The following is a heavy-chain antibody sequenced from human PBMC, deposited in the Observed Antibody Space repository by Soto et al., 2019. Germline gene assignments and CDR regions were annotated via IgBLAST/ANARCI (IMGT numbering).Heavy chain of an antibody. CDR3: ARRAVARTGFDY. D-gene: IGHD6-19*01. CDR2: IIPIFGTA. CDR1: GGTFSSYA. J-gene: IGHJ4*02. Sequence: GASVKVSCKASGGTFSSYAISWVRQAPGQGLEWMGGIIPIFGTANYAQKFQGRVTITADESTSTAYMELSSLRSEDTAVYYCARRAVARTGFDYWGQGTLVTVSS. V-gene: IGHV1-69*13.